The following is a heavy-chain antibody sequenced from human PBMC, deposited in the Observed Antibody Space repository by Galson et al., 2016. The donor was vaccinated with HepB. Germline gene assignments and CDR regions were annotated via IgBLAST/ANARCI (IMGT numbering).Heavy chain of an antibody. CDR1: GFTFSSYW. CDR3: ARGMGVVLRVIADLFDY. D-gene: IGHD3-16*02. V-gene: IGHV3-7*03. J-gene: IGHJ4*02. Sequence: SLRLSCAASGFTFSSYWMSWVRQAPGKGLEWVANIKQDGSENYYVDSVKGRFTISRDNAKNSLYLQMNSLRAEDTAVYYCARGMGVVLRVIADLFDYWGQGTLVTVSS. CDR2: IKQDGSEN.